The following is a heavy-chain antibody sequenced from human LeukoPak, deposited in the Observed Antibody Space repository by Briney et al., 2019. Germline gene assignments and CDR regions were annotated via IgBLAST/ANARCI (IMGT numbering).Heavy chain of an antibody. J-gene: IGHJ4*02. CDR2: INTDGSST. CDR3: ARDPEWELLVD. D-gene: IGHD1-26*01. V-gene: IGHV3-74*01. Sequence: GGSLRLSCAASGFTFSSYWMHWVRQAPGKGLVWVSRINTDGSSTSYADSVKGRFTISRDNAKNTLYLQMNSLRAEDTAVYYCARDPEWELLVDWGKGTLVTVSS. CDR1: GFTFSSYW.